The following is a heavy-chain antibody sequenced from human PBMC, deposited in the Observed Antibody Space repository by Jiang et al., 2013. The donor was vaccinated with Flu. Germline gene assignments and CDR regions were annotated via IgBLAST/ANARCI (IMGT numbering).Heavy chain of an antibody. CDR3: ASSVTGTTEDYYYGMDV. J-gene: IGHJ6*02. V-gene: IGHV5-51*01. CDR1: GYSFTSYW. D-gene: IGHD1-7*01. Sequence: VQLVESGAEVKKPGESLKISCKGSGYSFTSYWIGWVRQMPGKGLEWMGIIYPGDSDTRYSPSFQGQVTISADKSISTAYLQWSSLKASDTAMYYCASSVTGTTEDYYYGMDVVGPRDHGPPSP. CDR2: IYPGDSDT.